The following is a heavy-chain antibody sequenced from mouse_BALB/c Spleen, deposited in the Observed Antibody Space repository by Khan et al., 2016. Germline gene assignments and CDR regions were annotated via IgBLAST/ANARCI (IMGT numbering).Heavy chain of an antibody. CDR2: ILPGSGST. V-gene: IGHV1-9*01. J-gene: IGHJ3*01. CDR3: ARTAY. Sequence: QVQLQQSGAELMKPGASVKISCKATGYTFSSYWIEWVKERPGHGLEWIGDILPGSGSTNYNEKSTVKATFTAETYSYPANMQLSILTSEDSAVVDCARTAYWSQGTLVTVSA. CDR1: GYTFSSYW.